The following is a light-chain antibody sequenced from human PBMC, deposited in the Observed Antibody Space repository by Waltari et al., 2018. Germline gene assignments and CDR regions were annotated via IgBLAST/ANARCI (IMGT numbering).Light chain of an antibody. CDR3: QSYDSSLSGGV. CDR1: RSNIGAGYA. Sequence: QSVLTQPPSVSGAPRPRVTIPCTGSRSNIGAGYAVHSYQQLPGTAPKLLIYGNSNRPSGVPDRFSGSKSGTSASLAITGLQAEDEADYYCQSYDSSLSGGVFGTGTKVTVL. CDR2: GNS. J-gene: IGLJ1*01. V-gene: IGLV1-40*01.